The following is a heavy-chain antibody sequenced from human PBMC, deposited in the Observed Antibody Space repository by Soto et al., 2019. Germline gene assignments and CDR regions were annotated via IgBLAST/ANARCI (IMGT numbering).Heavy chain of an antibody. CDR3: ARSPAADYYDSSGYGAFDI. CDR2: IYPGDSDT. J-gene: IGHJ3*02. CDR1: GYSFTSYW. D-gene: IGHD3-22*01. V-gene: IGHV5-51*01. Sequence: GESLKISCKGSGYSFTSYWIGWVRQMPGKGLEWMGIIYPGDSDTRYSPSFQGQVTISADKSISTAYLQWSSLKASDTAMYYCARSPAADYYDSSGYGAFDIRGQGTMVTVSS.